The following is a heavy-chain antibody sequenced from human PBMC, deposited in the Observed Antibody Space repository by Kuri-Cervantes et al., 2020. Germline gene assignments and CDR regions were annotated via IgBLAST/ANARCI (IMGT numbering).Heavy chain of an antibody. CDR3: AKDIGGQYSYARNYYYGMNV. CDR2: ISYDGSNK. V-gene: IGHV3-30-3*01. D-gene: IGHD5-18*01. CDR1: GFTLSGYA. Sequence: GGSLRLSWAASGFTLSGYAMHWVRQAPGKGLEWVAVISYDGSNKYYADSVKGRFTISRDNSKNSLYLQMNSLRAEDTALYYCAKDIGGQYSYARNYYYGMNVWGQGTTVTVSS. J-gene: IGHJ6*02.